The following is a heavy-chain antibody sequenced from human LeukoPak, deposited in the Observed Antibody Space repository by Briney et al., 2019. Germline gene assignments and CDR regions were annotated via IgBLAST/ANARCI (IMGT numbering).Heavy chain of an antibody. CDR3: AKARYDGEMMIAATDY. V-gene: IGHV3-30*02. J-gene: IGHJ4*02. D-gene: IGHD2-15*01. CDR2: IRYDGSDK. Sequence: GGSLRLSCAASGFTLRGYGMHWVRQAPGKGLEWVAFIRYDGSDKSYADSVKGRFTISRDNSKNTLYLQMNNLRADDTAVYYCAKARYDGEMMIAATDYWGQGTLVTVSS. CDR1: GFTLRGYG.